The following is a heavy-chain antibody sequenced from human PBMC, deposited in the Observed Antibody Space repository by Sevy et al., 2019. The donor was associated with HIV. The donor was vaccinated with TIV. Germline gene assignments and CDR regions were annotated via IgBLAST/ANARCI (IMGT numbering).Heavy chain of an antibody. V-gene: IGHV3-11*06. J-gene: IGHJ4*02. CDR2: ISSSSSYT. Sequence: GESLKISCAASGFTFSDYYISWIRQAPGKGLEWVSYISSSSSYTNYADSVKGRFTISRDNAKNSLYLQMNSLRAEDTAVYYCAREGHYDSSGYYPGRPREVYYFDYWGQGTLVTVSS. D-gene: IGHD3-22*01. CDR3: AREGHYDSSGYYPGRPREVYYFDY. CDR1: GFTFSDYY.